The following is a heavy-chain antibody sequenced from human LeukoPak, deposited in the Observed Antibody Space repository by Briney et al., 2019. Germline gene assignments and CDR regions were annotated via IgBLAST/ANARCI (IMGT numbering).Heavy chain of an antibody. V-gene: IGHV4-31*03. J-gene: IGHJ4*02. CDR1: GGSINNGGYY. CDR2: IYYSGSS. D-gene: IGHD5-24*01. Sequence: SQTLSLTCTVSGGSINNGGYYWSWIRQHPGKGLEWIGYIYYSGSSYYNPSLRSRVTISVDTSKNHFSLKLSSVTAADTTVYYCARNRDGYNSFDYWGQGTLVTVSS. CDR3: ARNRDGYNSFDY.